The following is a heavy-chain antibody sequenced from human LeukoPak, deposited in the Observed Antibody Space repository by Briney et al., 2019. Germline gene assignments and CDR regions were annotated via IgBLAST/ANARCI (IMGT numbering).Heavy chain of an antibody. CDR1: GGSIGSYY. Sequence: SETLSLTCTVSGGSIGSYYWSWIRQPPGKGLEWIGYIYYSGSTNYNPSLKSRVAISVDTSKSQFSLKLTSVTAADTAVYYCARGTMAVAGFFDCWGQGTLVTVSS. V-gene: IGHV4-59*01. D-gene: IGHD6-19*01. CDR3: ARGTMAVAGFFDC. CDR2: IYYSGST. J-gene: IGHJ4*02.